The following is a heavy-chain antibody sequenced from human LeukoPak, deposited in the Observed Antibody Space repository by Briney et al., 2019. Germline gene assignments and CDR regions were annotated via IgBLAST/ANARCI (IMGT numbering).Heavy chain of an antibody. Sequence: GGSLRLSCAASGFTFDGYGMSWVRQAPGKGLEWVSGINWNGGSTGYADSVKGRYTISRDNAKNSLYLQMNSLRAEDTALYYCARAGASGTTESLNYWGQGTLVTVSS. CDR3: ARAGASGTTESLNY. CDR1: GFTFDGYG. V-gene: IGHV3-20*04. CDR2: INWNGGST. J-gene: IGHJ4*02. D-gene: IGHD1-7*01.